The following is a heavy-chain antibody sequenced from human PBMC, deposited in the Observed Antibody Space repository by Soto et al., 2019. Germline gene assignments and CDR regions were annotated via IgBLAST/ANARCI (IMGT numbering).Heavy chain of an antibody. D-gene: IGHD2-15*01. J-gene: IGHJ6*02. CDR1: GGTFSSYA. Sequence: QVQLVQSGAEVKKPGSSVKVSCKASGGTFSSYAISWVRQAPGQGLEWMGGIIPIFGTANYAQKFQGRVTITADESTSKDNMELSSLRADDTAVYYCARARPVVVVAATSGDGMDVWGQGTTVTVSS. V-gene: IGHV1-69*12. CDR2: IIPIFGTA. CDR3: ARARPVVVVAATSGDGMDV.